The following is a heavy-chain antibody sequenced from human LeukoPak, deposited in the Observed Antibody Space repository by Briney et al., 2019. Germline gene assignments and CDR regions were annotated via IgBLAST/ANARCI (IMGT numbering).Heavy chain of an antibody. V-gene: IGHV3-21*06. CDR1: GFTFRGYI. CDR2: ISSSSSYM. J-gene: IGHJ6*02. CDR3: ARDRDVPSIGMDV. Sequence: GGSLRLSGATSGFTFRGYIMNWFRQAPGKGLEWVSSISSSSSYMYYADSVKGRFTISRDNAKNSLYLQMNSLRAEDTAVYYCARDRDVPSIGMDVWGQGTTVTVSS.